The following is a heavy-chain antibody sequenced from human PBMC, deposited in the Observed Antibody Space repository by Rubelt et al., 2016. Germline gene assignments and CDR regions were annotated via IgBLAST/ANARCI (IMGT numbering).Heavy chain of an antibody. V-gene: IGHV4-34*01. D-gene: IGHD5-24*01. Sequence: QVQLQQWGAGQLKPSETLSLTCAVHGGSFNGFYWSWIRQSPGQGLEWIGEINHSGSTNYKPSPKRRVTISVDTPKNQCALKLSSVTAADTAVDYCARMAGNYYGMDVWGQGTTVTVSS. J-gene: IGHJ6*02. CDR1: GGSFNGFY. CDR2: INHSGST. CDR3: ARMAGNYYGMDV.